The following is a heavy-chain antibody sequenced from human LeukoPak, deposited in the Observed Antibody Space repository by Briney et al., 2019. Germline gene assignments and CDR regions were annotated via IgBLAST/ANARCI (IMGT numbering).Heavy chain of an antibody. V-gene: IGHV3-15*01. Sequence: GGSLRPSCAASGFTFSSYAMTWVRQAPGKGLEWVGRIKRKTDGGTTDYAAPVKGRFTISRDDSKNTLYLQMNSLKTEDTAVYYCTSTLAAWGQGTLVTVSS. CDR1: GFTFSSYA. J-gene: IGHJ4*02. D-gene: IGHD6-25*01. CDR2: IKRKTDGGTT. CDR3: TSTLAA.